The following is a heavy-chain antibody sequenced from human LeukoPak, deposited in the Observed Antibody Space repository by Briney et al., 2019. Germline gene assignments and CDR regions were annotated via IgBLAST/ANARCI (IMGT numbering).Heavy chain of an antibody. Sequence: GASVKVSCKASGYTFTSYGISWVRQAPGQGLEWMGWISAYNGNTNYAQKLQGRVTMTTDTSTSTAYMGLRSLRSDDTAVYYCARFYYYDSSGYFNEYNWFDPWGQGTLVTVSS. CDR3: ARFYYYDSSGYFNEYNWFDP. V-gene: IGHV1-18*01. CDR1: GYTFTSYG. D-gene: IGHD3-22*01. CDR2: ISAYNGNT. J-gene: IGHJ5*02.